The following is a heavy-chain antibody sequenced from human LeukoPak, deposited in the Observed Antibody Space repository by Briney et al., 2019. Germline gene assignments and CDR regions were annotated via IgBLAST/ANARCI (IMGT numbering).Heavy chain of an antibody. CDR2: LSGSGGIT. V-gene: IGHV3-23*01. J-gene: IGHJ3*02. Sequence: PGGSLRLSCSASGFTFNNYAMLWVRQAPGKGLEWVSGLSGSGGITNYANSVKGRFSISRDNSKNTMSLQMNSLGVEDTALYFCAKASGDHLGPHRALDIWGQGTQVTVS. D-gene: IGHD1-14*01. CDR3: AKASGDHLGPHRALDI. CDR1: GFTFNNYA.